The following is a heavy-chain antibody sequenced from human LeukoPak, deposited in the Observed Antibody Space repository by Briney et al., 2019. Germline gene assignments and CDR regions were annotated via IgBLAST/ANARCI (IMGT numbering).Heavy chain of an antibody. Sequence: GGSLRRSCAASGFTFSSYEMNWVRQAPGKGLEWVPYISSSGSTIYYADSVKGRFTISRDNAKISLYLQMNSLRAEDTAVYYCATYCSSTSCPNFDYWGQGTLVTVSS. D-gene: IGHD2-2*01. CDR1: GFTFSSYE. CDR3: ATYCSSTSCPNFDY. V-gene: IGHV3-48*03. CDR2: ISSSGSTI. J-gene: IGHJ4*02.